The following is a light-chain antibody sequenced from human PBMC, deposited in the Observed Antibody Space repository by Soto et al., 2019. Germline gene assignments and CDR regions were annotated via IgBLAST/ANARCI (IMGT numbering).Light chain of an antibody. J-gene: IGLJ1*01. CDR2: DVS. Sequence: QSVLTQPASVSGSPGQSITISCTGTSSDVGGYNYVSWYQQHPGKAPKLMIYDVSNRPSGVSNRFSGSKSGNTASLTISGLQAEDEADYYFSSYTSSSTSFGTGTKVTV. CDR1: SSDVGGYNY. V-gene: IGLV2-14*01. CDR3: SSYTSSSTS.